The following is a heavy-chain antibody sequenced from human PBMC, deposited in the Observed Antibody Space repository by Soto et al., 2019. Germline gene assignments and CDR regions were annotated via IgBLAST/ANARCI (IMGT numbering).Heavy chain of an antibody. Sequence: QVQLVESGGGVVQPGRSLRLSCAASGFTFSSYGMHWVRQAPGKGLEWVAVISYDGSNKYYADSVKGRFTISRDNSKNTLYLQMNSRRAEDPAVYYCAKDLLGPGRAYGMDVWGQGTTVTVSS. V-gene: IGHV3-30*18. J-gene: IGHJ6*02. D-gene: IGHD7-27*01. CDR1: GFTFSSYG. CDR2: ISYDGSNK. CDR3: AKDLLGPGRAYGMDV.